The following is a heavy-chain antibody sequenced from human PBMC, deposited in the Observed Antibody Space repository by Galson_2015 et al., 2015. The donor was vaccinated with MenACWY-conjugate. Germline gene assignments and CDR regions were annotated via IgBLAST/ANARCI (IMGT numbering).Heavy chain of an antibody. Sequence: SVKVSCKVSGYTLTELSMHWVRQAPGKGLEWMGGFDPEDGETIYAQKFQGRVTMTEDTSTDTAYMELSSLRSEDTAVYYCATRGSGSYQFDYWGQGTLVTVSS. CDR1: GYTLTELS. J-gene: IGHJ4*02. V-gene: IGHV1-24*01. D-gene: IGHD1-26*01. CDR3: ATRGSGSYQFDY. CDR2: FDPEDGET.